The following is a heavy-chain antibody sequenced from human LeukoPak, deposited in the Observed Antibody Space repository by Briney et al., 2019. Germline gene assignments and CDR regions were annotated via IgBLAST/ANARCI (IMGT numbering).Heavy chain of an antibody. V-gene: IGHV4-4*07. CDR2: IYTSGST. J-gene: IGHJ3*02. CDR1: GGSISSYY. CDR3: ARDGVVPAAPNDAFDI. Sequence: SETLSLTCTVPGGSISSYYWSWIRQPAGKGLEWIGRIYTSGSTNYNPSLKSRVTMSVDTSKNQFSLKLSSVTAADTAVYYCARDGVVPAAPNDAFDIWGQGTMVTVSS. D-gene: IGHD2-2*01.